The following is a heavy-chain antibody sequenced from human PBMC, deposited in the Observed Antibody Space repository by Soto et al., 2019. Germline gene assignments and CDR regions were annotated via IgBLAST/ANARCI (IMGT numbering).Heavy chain of an antibody. V-gene: IGHV3-33*01. D-gene: IGHD3-10*01. Sequence: QVQLVESGGGVVQPGRSLRLSCAASGFTFSSYGMHWVRQAPGKGLEWVAVIWYDGSNKYYADSVKGRFTISRDNSKNXLXLXXHSLRAEDTAVYYCARDQESRGSGSYPMAYYGMDVWGQGTTVTVSS. CDR3: ARDQESRGSGSYPMAYYGMDV. CDR2: IWYDGSNK. CDR1: GFTFSSYG. J-gene: IGHJ6*02.